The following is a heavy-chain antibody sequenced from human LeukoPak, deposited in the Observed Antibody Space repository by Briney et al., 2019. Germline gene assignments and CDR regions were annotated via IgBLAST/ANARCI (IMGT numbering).Heavy chain of an antibody. Sequence: SETLSLTCAVYGGSFSGYSWSWIRQPPGKGLEWLGEINRSGSTNYNPSLKSRVTISVDTSKNQFSLNLSSVTAADTAVYYCVDIVLVPPAIIFDYWGQGTQVTVSS. CDR3: VDIVLVPPAIIFDY. D-gene: IGHD2-2*03. CDR2: INRSGST. J-gene: IGHJ4*02. CDR1: GGSFSGYS. V-gene: IGHV4-34*01.